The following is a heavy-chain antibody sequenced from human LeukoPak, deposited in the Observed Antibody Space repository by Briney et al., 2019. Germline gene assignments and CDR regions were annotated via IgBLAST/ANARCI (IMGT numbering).Heavy chain of an antibody. CDR2: IKQDGSEK. CDR1: GFTFSSYW. Sequence: GSLRLSCTASGFTFSSYWMSWVRQAPGKGLEWVANIKQDGSEKYYVDSVKGRFTISRDNAKNSLYLQMNSLRAEDTAVYYCARVTYGDYFDYWGQGTLVTVSS. J-gene: IGHJ4*02. CDR3: ARVTYGDYFDY. D-gene: IGHD4-17*01. V-gene: IGHV3-7*01.